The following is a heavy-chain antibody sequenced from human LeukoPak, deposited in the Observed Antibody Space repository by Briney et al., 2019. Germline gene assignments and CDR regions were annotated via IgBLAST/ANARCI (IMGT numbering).Heavy chain of an antibody. D-gene: IGHD6-13*01. CDR3: VREWAGGLAAAGTRIEGSY. V-gene: IGHV3-7*01. Sequence: AGGSLRLSCVVSEFSASNYWMSWVRQAPGKGLEWVANIKQDGSQENYVDSVKGRFTISRDNAKNSVYLQMNGLLVEDTAVYYRVREWAGGLAAAGTRIEGSYWGQGTQVIVSS. CDR1: EFSASNYW. J-gene: IGHJ4*02. CDR2: IKQDGSQE.